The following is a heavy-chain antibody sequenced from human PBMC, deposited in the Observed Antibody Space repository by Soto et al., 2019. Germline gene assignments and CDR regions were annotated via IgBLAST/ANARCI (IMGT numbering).Heavy chain of an antibody. Sequence: QVQLVESGGGVVQPGRSLRLSCAASGFTFSSYGMHWVRQAPGKGLEWVAVIWYDGSNKYYADSVKGRFTISRDNSKNTLYLQMNSLRAEDTAVYYCARGRITMVRALLDYWGQGTLVTVSS. CDR1: GFTFSSYG. CDR2: IWYDGSNK. D-gene: IGHD3-10*01. V-gene: IGHV3-30*19. J-gene: IGHJ4*02. CDR3: ARGRITMVRALLDY.